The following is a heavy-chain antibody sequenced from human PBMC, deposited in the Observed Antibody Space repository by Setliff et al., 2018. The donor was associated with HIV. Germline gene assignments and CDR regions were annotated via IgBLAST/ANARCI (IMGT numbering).Heavy chain of an antibody. Sequence: PGGSLRLSCAASGFTFNTYAMSWVRQAPGKGLEWVSVISGSGASTFYADSVKGRFTIARDNSKNTLYLQMNGLRVEDTAVYLCANLWEVGAWGQGTLVTVSS. V-gene: IGHV3-23*01. CDR2: ISGSGAST. D-gene: IGHD1-26*01. J-gene: IGHJ5*02. CDR3: ANLWEVGA. CDR1: GFTFNTYA.